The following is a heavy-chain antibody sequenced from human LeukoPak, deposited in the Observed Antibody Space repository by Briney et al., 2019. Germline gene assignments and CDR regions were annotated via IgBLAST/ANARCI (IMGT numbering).Heavy chain of an antibody. J-gene: IGHJ4*02. V-gene: IGHV4-31*11. CDR1: GGSFSGYY. D-gene: IGHD4-17*01. Sequence: SETLSLTCAVYGGSFSGYYWSWIRQHPGKGLEWIGYIYYSGSTYYNPSLKSRVTISVDTSKNQFSLKLSSVTAADTAVYYCARESGAYGDYTFDYWGQGTLVTVSS. CDR2: IYYSGST. CDR3: ARESGAYGDYTFDY.